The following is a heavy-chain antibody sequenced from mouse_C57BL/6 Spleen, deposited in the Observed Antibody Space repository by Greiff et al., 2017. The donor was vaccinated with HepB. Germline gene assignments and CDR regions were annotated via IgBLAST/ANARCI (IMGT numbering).Heavy chain of an antibody. Sequence: VQLQQSGPVLVKPGASVKMSCKASGYTFTDYYMNWVKQSHGKSLEWIGVINPYNGGTSYNQKFKGKATLTVDKSSSTAYMELNSLTSEDSAVYYGARGGSRKYYYAMDYWGQGTSVTVSS. CDR2: INPYNGGT. V-gene: IGHV1-19*01. CDR3: ARGGSRKYYYAMDY. J-gene: IGHJ4*01. CDR1: GYTFTDYY. D-gene: IGHD1-1*01.